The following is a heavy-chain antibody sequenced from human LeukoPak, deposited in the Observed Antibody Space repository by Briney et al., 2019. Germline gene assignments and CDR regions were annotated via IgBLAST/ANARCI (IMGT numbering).Heavy chain of an antibody. CDR3: AKDYYDSSGYYYDDAFDI. CDR2: ISGSGGST. CDR1: GFTFSSYA. D-gene: IGHD3-22*01. V-gene: IGHV3-23*01. J-gene: IGHJ3*02. Sequence: PGGSLRLSGAASGFTFSSYAMSWVRQAPGKGLEWVSAISGSGGSTYYADSVKGRFTISRDNSKNTLYLQMNSLRAEDTAVYYCAKDYYDSSGYYYDDAFDIWGQGTMVTVSS.